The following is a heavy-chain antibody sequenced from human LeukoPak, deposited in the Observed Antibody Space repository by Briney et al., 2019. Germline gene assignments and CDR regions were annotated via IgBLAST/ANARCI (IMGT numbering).Heavy chain of an antibody. V-gene: IGHV3-23*01. CDR1: GFTFSTYA. Sequence: GGSLRLSCAASGFTFSTYAMSWVRQAPGKGLEWVSAISGSGGSTYYVDSVKGRFTISRDNSKNTVSLQMNSPRAEDTAVYYCAKNIATAGKGYGFDYWGQGTLVTVSS. D-gene: IGHD6-13*01. CDR3: AKNIATAGKGYGFDY. CDR2: ISGSGGST. J-gene: IGHJ4*02.